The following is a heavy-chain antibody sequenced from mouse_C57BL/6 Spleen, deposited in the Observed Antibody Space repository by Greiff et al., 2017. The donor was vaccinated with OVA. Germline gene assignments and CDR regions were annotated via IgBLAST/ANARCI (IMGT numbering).Heavy chain of an antibody. D-gene: IGHD2-3*01. Sequence: VKLMESGAELVRPGASVKLSCKASGYTFTDYYINWVKQRPGQGLEWIARIYPGSGNTYYNEKFKGKATLTAEKSSSTAYMQLSSLTSEDSAVYFCARDIYDGYYGYFDVWGTGTTVTVSS. CDR3: ARDIYDGYYGYFDV. CDR1: GYTFTDYY. J-gene: IGHJ1*03. V-gene: IGHV1-76*01. CDR2: IYPGSGNT.